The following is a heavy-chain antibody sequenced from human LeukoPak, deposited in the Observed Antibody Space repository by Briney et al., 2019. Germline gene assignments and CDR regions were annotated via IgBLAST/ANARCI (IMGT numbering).Heavy chain of an antibody. J-gene: IGHJ4*02. CDR2: INPNSGGT. Sequence: ASVKVSCKASGYTFTGCYMHWVRQAPGQGLEWMGWINPNSGGTNYAQKFQGRVTMTRDTSISTAYMELSRLRSDDTAVYYCARVLGQDSGSYPPLDYFDYWGQGTLVTVSS. CDR1: GYTFTGCY. V-gene: IGHV1-2*02. D-gene: IGHD1-26*01. CDR3: ARVLGQDSGSYPPLDYFDY.